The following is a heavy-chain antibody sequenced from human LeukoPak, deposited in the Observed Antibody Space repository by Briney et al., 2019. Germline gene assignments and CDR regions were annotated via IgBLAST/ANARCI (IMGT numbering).Heavy chain of an antibody. J-gene: IGHJ4*02. CDR2: IRGSGDST. CDR3: ASAWHLGIVVVMLDS. Sequence: GGSLRLSCAASGFTFSSYAMSWVRQAPGKGLEWVAGIRGSGDSTDYADSVKGRFTISRDKSKNTLYLQMNSLRVEDTAVYYCASAWHLGIVVVMLDSWGQGTLVTVSS. D-gene: IGHD3-22*01. CDR1: GFTFSSYA. V-gene: IGHV3-23*01.